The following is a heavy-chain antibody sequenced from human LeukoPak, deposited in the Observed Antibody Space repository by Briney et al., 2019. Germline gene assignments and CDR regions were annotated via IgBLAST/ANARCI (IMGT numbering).Heavy chain of an antibody. Sequence: TPSQTLSLTCTVSGGSISSGSYYWSWIRQPAGKGLEWIGRIYTSGSTNYNPSLKSRVTISVDTSKNQFSLKLSSVTAADTAVYYCARQPQEPYCFVSCYYYYYMDVWGKGTTVTVSS. D-gene: IGHD1-26*01. CDR1: GGSISSGSYY. J-gene: IGHJ6*03. V-gene: IGHV4-61*02. CDR2: IYTSGST. CDR3: ARQPQEPYCFVSCYYYYYMDV.